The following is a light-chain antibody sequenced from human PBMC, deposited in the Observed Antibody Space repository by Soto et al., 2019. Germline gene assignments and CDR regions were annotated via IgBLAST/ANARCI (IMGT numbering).Light chain of an antibody. CDR2: GAS. J-gene: IGKJ1*01. V-gene: IGKV3-20*01. CDR3: QQYGSSPIT. Sequence: EIVMTQSPATLSVSPGERATLSCRASQSVSNNYLAWYQQKPGQAPRLLIYGASTRATGIPDRISGRGSGTDFTLTISRLEPEDFAVYYCQQYGSSPITFGQGTKVDI. CDR1: QSVSNNY.